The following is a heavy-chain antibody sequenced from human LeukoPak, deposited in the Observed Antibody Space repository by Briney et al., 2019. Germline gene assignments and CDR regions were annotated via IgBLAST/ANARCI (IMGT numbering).Heavy chain of an antibody. CDR1: GGSFSGYY. Sequence: PSETLSLTCAVYGGSFSGYYWSWIRQPPGKGLEWIGEINHSESTNYNPSLKSRVTISVDTSKNQFSLKLSSVTAADTAVYYCARIVGAGDAFDIWGQGTMVTVSS. CDR2: INHSEST. V-gene: IGHV4-34*01. CDR3: ARIVGAGDAFDI. D-gene: IGHD1-26*01. J-gene: IGHJ3*02.